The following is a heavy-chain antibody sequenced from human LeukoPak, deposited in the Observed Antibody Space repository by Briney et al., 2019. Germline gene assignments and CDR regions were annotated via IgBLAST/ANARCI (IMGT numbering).Heavy chain of an antibody. J-gene: IGHJ4*02. D-gene: IGHD1-1*01. CDR2: INHSGST. Sequence: SETLSLTCAVYGGSFSGYYWSWIRQPPGKGLEWIGEINHSGSTNYNPSLKSRVTISVDTSKNQFSLKLSSVTAADTAVYYCARGGPGEDYFDYCGQGTLVTVSS. V-gene: IGHV4-34*01. CDR1: GGSFSGYY. CDR3: ARGGPGEDYFDY.